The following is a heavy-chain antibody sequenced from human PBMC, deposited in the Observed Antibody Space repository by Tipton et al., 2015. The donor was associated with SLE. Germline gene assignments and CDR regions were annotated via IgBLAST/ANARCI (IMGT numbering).Heavy chain of an antibody. CDR2: IGGSGVIT. CDR1: RVTFSDYG. V-gene: IGHV3-23*01. D-gene: IGHD3-3*01. CDR3: AKDMSYD. Sequence: GSLRLSCASSRVTFSDYGMNWVRQAPGKGLEWVSSIGGSGVITYYADSVKGRFTISRDNSKNTLFLQMNSLRVEDTAVYYCAKDMSYDGGQGTLVTVSS. J-gene: IGHJ4*02.